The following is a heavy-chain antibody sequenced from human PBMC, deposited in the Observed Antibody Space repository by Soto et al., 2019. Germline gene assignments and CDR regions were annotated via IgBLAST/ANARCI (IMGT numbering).Heavy chain of an antibody. CDR1: GGTFSSYA. CDR3: ERDYGMTRYSSRISAYGYSYYGMDA. Sequence: QVQLVQSGAAVKKPGSSVKVSCKVSGGTFSSYAISWVRQSPGQGLEWMGGLIPIFGTANCAQKFQGRVTITAKNSTSKVYMEMSRLCAEYTAVYYCERDYGMTRYSSRISAYGYSYYGMDALAQGTTGIVAS. J-gene: IGHJ6*02. CDR2: LIPIFGTA. V-gene: IGHV1-69*06. D-gene: IGHD2-2*01.